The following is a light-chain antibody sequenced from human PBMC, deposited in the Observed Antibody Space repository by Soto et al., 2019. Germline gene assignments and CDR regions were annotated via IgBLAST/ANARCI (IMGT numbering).Light chain of an antibody. Sequence: QSALTQPDSVSGSPGQSITITCTGTRSDIGAYNFVSWYQQHPGEVPKLMLYDVSIRPSGVSNRFSGSKSGNTVSLTISGLQAEDEADYYCTSWTTSTTMIFGGGTKVTVL. V-gene: IGLV2-14*03. CDR1: RSDIGAYNF. CDR2: DVS. J-gene: IGLJ2*01. CDR3: TSWTTSTTMI.